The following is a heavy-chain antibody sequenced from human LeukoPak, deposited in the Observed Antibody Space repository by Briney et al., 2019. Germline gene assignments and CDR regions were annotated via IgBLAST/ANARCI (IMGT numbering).Heavy chain of an antibody. V-gene: IGHV3-23*01. CDR2: ISGSGGST. D-gene: IGHD3-10*01. CDR3: AKDRAVSSWGYFDY. J-gene: IGHJ4*02. CDR1: GFTFNSYG. Sequence: GGSLRLSCAASGFTFNSYGMHWVRQAPGKGLEWVSAISGSGGSTYYADSEKGRFIISRDNSKNTLYLQMNSLRAEDTAVYYCAKDRAVSSWGYFDYWGQGTLVTVSS.